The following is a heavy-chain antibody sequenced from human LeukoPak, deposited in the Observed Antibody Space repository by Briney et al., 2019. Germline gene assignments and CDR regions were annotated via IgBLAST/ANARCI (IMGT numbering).Heavy chain of an antibody. J-gene: IGHJ3*02. CDR2: ISGSGGST. Sequence: GGSLRLSCAASGFTFSSYAMSWVRPAPGKGLEWVSAISGSGGSTYYADSVKGRFTISRDNSKNTLYLQMNSLRAEDTAVYYCAKDVNYYDSSGYYPGAFDIWGQGTMVTVSS. CDR3: AKDVNYYDSSGYYPGAFDI. V-gene: IGHV3-23*01. D-gene: IGHD3-22*01. CDR1: GFTFSSYA.